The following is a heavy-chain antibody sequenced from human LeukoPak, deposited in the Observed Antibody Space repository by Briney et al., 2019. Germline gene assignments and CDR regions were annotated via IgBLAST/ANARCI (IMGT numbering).Heavy chain of an antibody. CDR3: ARRFVRHMVDP. D-gene: IGHD2-21*01. CDR2: INHSGST. Sequence: PSETLSLTCAVCGGSFSGYYWSWIRQPPGKGLEWIGEINHSGSTNYNPSLKSRVTISVDTSKNQFSLKLSSVTAADTAVYYCARRFVRHMVDPWGQGTLVTVSS. V-gene: IGHV4-34*01. CDR1: GGSFSGYY. J-gene: IGHJ5*02.